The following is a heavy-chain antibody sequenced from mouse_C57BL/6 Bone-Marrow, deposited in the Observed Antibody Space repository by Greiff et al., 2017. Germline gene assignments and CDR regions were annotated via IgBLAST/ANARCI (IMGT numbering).Heavy chain of an antibody. V-gene: IGHV1-64*01. D-gene: IGHD1-1*01. J-gene: IGHJ2*01. CDR1: GYTFTSYW. CDR2: IRPNCGMT. Sequence: QVLLQQPGAELVKPGASVKLSCTASGYTFTSYWMHWVKQRPGQGLEWIGMIRPNCGMTNDNEKFKRKATLTVDKSSSTAYMQLSSLTSEDSAVYYCARWSGNYGSSQFLFDYWGQGTTLTVSS. CDR3: ARWSGNYGSSQFLFDY.